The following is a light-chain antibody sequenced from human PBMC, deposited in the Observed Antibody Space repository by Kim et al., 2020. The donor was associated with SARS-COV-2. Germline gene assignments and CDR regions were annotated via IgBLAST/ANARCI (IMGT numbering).Light chain of an antibody. CDR2: SNN. V-gene: IGLV1-44*01. CDR3: AAWDDSLNGVV. Sequence: QSVLTQPPSASGTPGQRVTISCSGSSSHIGSNTVNWYQQLPGTAPKLLIYSNNQRPSGVPDRLSGSKSGTSASLAISGLQSEDEADYYCAAWDDSLNGVVFGGGTKLT. CDR1: SSHIGSNT. J-gene: IGLJ2*01.